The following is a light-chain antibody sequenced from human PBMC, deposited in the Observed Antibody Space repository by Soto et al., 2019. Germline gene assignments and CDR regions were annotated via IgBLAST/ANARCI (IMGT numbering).Light chain of an antibody. CDR1: QSISSW. J-gene: IGKJ1*01. CDR3: QQYNSDSGT. V-gene: IGKV1-5*01. Sequence: DIQMTQSPSTLSASVGDRVTITCRASQSISSWLAWYQQKPGKAPKLLIYDASSLESGVPSRFSGSGSGTEFTLTISSLQPDDCATYYCQQYNSDSGTFGQGTKVDIK. CDR2: DAS.